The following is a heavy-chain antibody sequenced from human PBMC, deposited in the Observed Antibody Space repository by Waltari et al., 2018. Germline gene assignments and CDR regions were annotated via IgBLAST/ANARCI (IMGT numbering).Heavy chain of an antibody. J-gene: IGHJ6*03. CDR3: ARGGSSGYYMDV. CDR2: IYHSGST. CDR1: GGSIRSVGYS. D-gene: IGHD6-6*01. V-gene: IGHV4-30-2*01. Sequence: QLQLQESGSGLVKPSQTLSLTCAVSGGSIRSVGYSWGWIRQPPGKGLEWIGYIYHSGSTYYNPSLKSRVTISVDRTKNQFSLKLSSVTAADTAVYYCARGGSSGYYMDVWGKGTTVTVSS.